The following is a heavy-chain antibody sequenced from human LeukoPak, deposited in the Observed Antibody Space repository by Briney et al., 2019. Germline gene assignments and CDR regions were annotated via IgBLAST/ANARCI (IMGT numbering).Heavy chain of an antibody. J-gene: IGHJ4*02. D-gene: IGHD3-3*01. Sequence: GGSLRLSCAASGFTFDDYGMSWVRQAPGKGLEWVSAISGSGGSTYYADSVKGRFTISRDNSKNTLYLQMNSLRAEDTAVYYCATTPDYDFWSGPIGWGQGTLVTVSS. CDR1: GFTFDDYG. V-gene: IGHV3-23*01. CDR3: ATTPDYDFWSGPIG. CDR2: ISGSGGST.